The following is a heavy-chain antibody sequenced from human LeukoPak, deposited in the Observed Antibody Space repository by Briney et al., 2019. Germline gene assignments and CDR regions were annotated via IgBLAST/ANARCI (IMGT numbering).Heavy chain of an antibody. Sequence: ASVKVSCKASGYTFTSYGISWVRQAPGQGLEWMGWISAYNGNTNYAQKLQGRVTMTTDTSTCTAYMELRSLRSDDTAVYYCARDLDVGYCTNGVCSLFDYWGQGTLVTVSS. J-gene: IGHJ4*02. CDR1: GYTFTSYG. V-gene: IGHV1-18*01. CDR2: ISAYNGNT. D-gene: IGHD2-8*01. CDR3: ARDLDVGYCTNGVCSLFDY.